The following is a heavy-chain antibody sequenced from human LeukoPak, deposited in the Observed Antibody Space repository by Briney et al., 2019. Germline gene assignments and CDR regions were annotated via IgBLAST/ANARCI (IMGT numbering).Heavy chain of an antibody. Sequence: GASVKVSCKASGYTFTSYYMHWVRQAPGQGLEWMGIINPSGGSTSYAQKLQGRVTMTTDTSTSTAYMELRSLRSDDTAVYYCARDKGPVVPAATSLGYWGQGTLVTVSS. J-gene: IGHJ4*02. D-gene: IGHD2-2*01. CDR3: ARDKGPVVPAATSLGY. CDR2: INPSGGST. CDR1: GYTFTSYY. V-gene: IGHV1-46*01.